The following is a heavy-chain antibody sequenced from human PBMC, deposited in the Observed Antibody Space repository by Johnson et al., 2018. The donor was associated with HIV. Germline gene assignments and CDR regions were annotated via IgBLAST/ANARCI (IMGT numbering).Heavy chain of an antibody. D-gene: IGHD3-10*01. Sequence: QVQLVESGGGVVQPGRSLRLSCAATGFTFSNYAMHWVRQAPGEGLEWVAVISYDGSNKYYADSVKGRFTISRDNSKNTLYLQMNSLRADDTAVYYCARDPRFWGRGAVDCWGQGTMVTDSS. CDR1: GFTFSNYA. CDR2: ISYDGSNK. J-gene: IGHJ3*01. V-gene: IGHV3-30-3*01. CDR3: ARDPRFWGRGAVDC.